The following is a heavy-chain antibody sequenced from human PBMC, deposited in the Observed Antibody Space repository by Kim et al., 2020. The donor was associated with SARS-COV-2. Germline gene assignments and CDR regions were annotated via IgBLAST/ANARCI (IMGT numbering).Heavy chain of an antibody. J-gene: IGHJ4*02. D-gene: IGHD2-2*01. CDR1: GFTFSSYA. CDR2: ISCSGSSK. V-gene: IGHV3-23*01. Sequence: GGSLRLSCAASGFTFSSYAMSWVRQAPGKGLEWVAGISCSGSSKYYAESVKGRFTISRDNSKNTLYLQMNSLRAEDTAVYYCARGGGSSGVVPADPFGYWGQGTLVTVSS. CDR3: ARGGGSSGVVPADPFGY.